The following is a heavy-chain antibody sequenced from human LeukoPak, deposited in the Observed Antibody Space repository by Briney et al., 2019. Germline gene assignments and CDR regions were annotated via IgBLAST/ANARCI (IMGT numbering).Heavy chain of an antibody. D-gene: IGHD4-17*01. CDR3: ARGPPGGDYVDY. Sequence: GGSLRLSCAASGFTFSSYAMHWVRQAPGKGLEWVAVISYGGSNKYYADSVKGRFTISRDNSKNTLYLQMNSLRAEDTAVYYCARGPPGGDYVDYWGQGTLVTVSS. J-gene: IGHJ4*02. CDR2: ISYGGSNK. CDR1: GFTFSSYA. V-gene: IGHV3-30-3*01.